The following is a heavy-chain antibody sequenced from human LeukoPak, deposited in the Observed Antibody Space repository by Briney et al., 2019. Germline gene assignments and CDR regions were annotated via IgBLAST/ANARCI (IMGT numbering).Heavy chain of an antibody. D-gene: IGHD3-22*01. V-gene: IGHV1-69*13. CDR2: IIPIFGTA. CDR3: AKSYYYDSRGYYFDY. J-gene: IGHJ4*02. CDR1: GGSFSSYA. Sequence: SVKVSCKASGGSFSSYAISWVRQAPGQGLEWMGGIIPIFGTANYAQKFQGRVTITADESTSTAYMELSSLRSEDTAVYYCAKSYYYDSRGYYFDYWGQGTLVTVPS.